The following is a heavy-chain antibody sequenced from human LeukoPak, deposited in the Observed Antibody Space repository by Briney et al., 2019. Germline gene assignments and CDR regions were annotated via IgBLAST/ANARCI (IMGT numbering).Heavy chain of an antibody. Sequence: PGGSLRLSCAASGFTFSSYSMNWVRQAPGKGLEWVSSISSSSSYIYYADSVKGRFTISRDNAKNSLYLQMNSLRAEDTALYYCAKDAGYSSSWSHFDYWGQGTLVTVSS. V-gene: IGHV3-21*04. CDR3: AKDAGYSSSWSHFDY. D-gene: IGHD6-13*01. CDR1: GFTFSSYS. CDR2: ISSSSSYI. J-gene: IGHJ4*02.